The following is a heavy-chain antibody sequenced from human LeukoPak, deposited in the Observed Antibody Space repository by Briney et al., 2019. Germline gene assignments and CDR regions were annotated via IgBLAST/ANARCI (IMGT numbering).Heavy chain of an antibody. CDR3: ARGDGNAL. V-gene: IGHV3-74*01. Sequence: GGSLRLSCAASGFIFSSYWMHWVRHAPGKGLVWVSRINSDGSYTNYVDSVKGRFTISRDNAKNTLYLQMNSLRAEDTAVYYCARGDGNALWGQGTLVTVSS. J-gene: IGHJ4*02. CDR1: GFIFSSYW. D-gene: IGHD4-23*01. CDR2: INSDGSYT.